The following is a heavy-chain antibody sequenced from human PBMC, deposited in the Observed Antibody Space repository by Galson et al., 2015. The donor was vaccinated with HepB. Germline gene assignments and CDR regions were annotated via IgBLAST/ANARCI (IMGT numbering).Heavy chain of an antibody. CDR3: ARGPPAAGKVIAHWFDP. Sequence: CAVSGGSISSGGYSWSWIRQPPGKGLEWIGYIYHSGSTYYNPSLKSRVTISVDRSKNQFSLKLSSVTAADTAVYYCARGPPAAGKVIAHWFDPWGQGTLVTVSS. CDR2: IYHSGST. CDR1: GGSISSGGYS. J-gene: IGHJ5*02. V-gene: IGHV4-30-2*01. D-gene: IGHD2-2*01.